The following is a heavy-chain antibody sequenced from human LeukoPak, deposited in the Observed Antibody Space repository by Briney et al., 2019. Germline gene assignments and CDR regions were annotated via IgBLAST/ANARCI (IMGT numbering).Heavy chain of an antibody. Sequence: GGSLRLSCAASGFTFSSYAMSGVRQAPGKGPEWVSGISGSGDNTYYADSVKGRFTISRDNSKNTLYLQMNSLRAEDTAVYYCARESGSGWYVYWGQGTLVTVSS. CDR2: ISGSGDNT. V-gene: IGHV3-23*01. CDR3: ARESGSGWYVY. D-gene: IGHD6-19*01. J-gene: IGHJ4*02. CDR1: GFTFSSYA.